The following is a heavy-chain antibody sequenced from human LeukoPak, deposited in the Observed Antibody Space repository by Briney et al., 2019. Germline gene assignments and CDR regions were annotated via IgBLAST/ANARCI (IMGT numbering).Heavy chain of an antibody. CDR1: GGSISSYY. V-gene: IGHV4-59*01. D-gene: IGHD6-19*01. CDR2: IYYSGST. Sequence: SETLSLTCTVSGGSISSYYWSWIRQPPGKGLEWIGYIYYSGSTNYNPSLKSRVTISVDTSKNQFSLKLSSVTAADTAVYYCARVVAVAGTNHYYYYYYMDVWGKGTTVTVSS. CDR3: ARVVAVAGTNHYYYYYYMDV. J-gene: IGHJ6*03.